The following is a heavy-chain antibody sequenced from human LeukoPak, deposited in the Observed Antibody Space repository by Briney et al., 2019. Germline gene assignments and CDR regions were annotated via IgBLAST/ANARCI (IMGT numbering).Heavy chain of an antibody. CDR2: IKPEGSAQ. J-gene: IGHJ4*02. Sequence: GGTLRLSCAASGFTFNNYWMTWVRQAPGKGLEWVANIKPEGSAQYYADSVRGRFTISRDNAKNSVFLHMNSLRAEDTAVYHCARPYGVGWSGLEHWGRGTLVTVSS. CDR3: ARPYGVGWSGLEH. V-gene: IGHV3-7*01. D-gene: IGHD6-19*01. CDR1: GFTFNNYW.